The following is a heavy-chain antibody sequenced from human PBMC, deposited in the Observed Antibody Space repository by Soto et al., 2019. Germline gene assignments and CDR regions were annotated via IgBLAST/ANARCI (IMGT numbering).Heavy chain of an antibody. J-gene: IGHJ2*01. D-gene: IGHD6-19*01. CDR1: GFTFSTYT. CDR2: ISGTGGSS. CDR3: AKRAVAGRNWYFDL. Sequence: EVQLLKSWGGLVQPGGSLRLSCAASGFTFSTYTMSWVRQAPGKGMECVSAISGTGGSSSYTDSVKGRFTISRDNSKNTLSLQMDSLRAEDTARYYCAKRAVAGRNWYFDLWGRGTRVTVSS. V-gene: IGHV3-23*01.